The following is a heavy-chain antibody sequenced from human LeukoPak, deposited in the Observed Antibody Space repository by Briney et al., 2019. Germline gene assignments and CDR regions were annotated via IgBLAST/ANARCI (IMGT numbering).Heavy chain of an antibody. Sequence: PGGSLRLSCAASGFTFSTFGMNWVRQAPGKGLECVSSITSTSSYIYYADSVKGRFTISRDDAKNSLYLQMNSPRAEDTAVYYCARAVSTYGLDSWGQGTLVTVSS. CDR3: ARAVSTYGLDS. V-gene: IGHV3-21*01. CDR1: GFTFSTFG. D-gene: IGHD3-10*01. CDR2: ITSTSSYI. J-gene: IGHJ4*02.